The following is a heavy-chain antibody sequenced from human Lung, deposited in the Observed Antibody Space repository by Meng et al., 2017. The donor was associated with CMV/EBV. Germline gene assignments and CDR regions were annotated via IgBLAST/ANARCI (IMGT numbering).Heavy chain of an antibody. CDR2: TRSKANNYAT. CDR3: TRLVRAANWFEPIEF. V-gene: IGHV3-73*01. J-gene: IGHJ4*02. CDR1: GLSFSGSV. Sequence: GGSLRLXCATSGLSFSGSVKHWVRQASGKGLEWVGRTRSKANNYATAYAESVQGRVTVSRDDSQKTAFLQMNSLKTEDTAVYYCTRLVRAANWFEPIEFWGQGALVTVSS. D-gene: IGHD2-15*01.